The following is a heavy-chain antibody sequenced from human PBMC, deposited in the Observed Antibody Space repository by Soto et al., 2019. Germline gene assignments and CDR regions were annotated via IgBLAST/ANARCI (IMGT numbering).Heavy chain of an antibody. D-gene: IGHD2-2*01. CDR1: GFTFGDYA. CDR2: IRGTAYGGIT. CDR3: TRQRDCSSTSCLAYYYFGQDV. V-gene: IGHV3-49*03. Sequence: GGSLRLSCTASGFTFGDYAISWFRQAPGKGPEWVSFIRGTAYGGITGYAASVKGRFSISRDDSKSIAYLQMNSLKTEDTAVYYCTRQRDCSSTSCLAYYYFGQDVWGQGTPVTVSS. J-gene: IGHJ6*02.